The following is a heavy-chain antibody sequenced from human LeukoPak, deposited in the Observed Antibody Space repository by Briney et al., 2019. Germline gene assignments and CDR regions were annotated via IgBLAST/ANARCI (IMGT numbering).Heavy chain of an antibody. J-gene: IGHJ3*02. Sequence: SETLSLTCTVSGGSISSSSYYWGWIRQPPGKGLEWMGSIYYSGSTYYNPSLKSRVTISVDTSKNQFSLKLSSVTAADTAVYYCARPSLRYLDGATRAYAFDIWGQGTMVTVSS. CDR1: GGSISSSSYY. V-gene: IGHV4-39*07. CDR3: ARPSLRYLDGATRAYAFDI. D-gene: IGHD3-9*01. CDR2: IYYSGST.